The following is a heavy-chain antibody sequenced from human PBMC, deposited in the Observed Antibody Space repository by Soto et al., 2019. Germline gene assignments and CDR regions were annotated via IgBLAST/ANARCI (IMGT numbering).Heavy chain of an antibody. D-gene: IGHD3-3*01. CDR2: TYYRSKWYN. J-gene: IGHJ6*02. V-gene: IGHV6-1*01. CDR3: ARRKYYDFWSGYSYYYGMDV. Sequence: SQTLSLTCAISGDSVSSNSAAWNWVRPSPSRGLEWLGRTYYRSKWYNDYAVSVKSRITINPDTSKNQFSLQLNSVTPEDTAVYYCARRKYYDFWSGYSYYYGMDVWGQGTTVTVSS. CDR1: GDSVSSNSAA.